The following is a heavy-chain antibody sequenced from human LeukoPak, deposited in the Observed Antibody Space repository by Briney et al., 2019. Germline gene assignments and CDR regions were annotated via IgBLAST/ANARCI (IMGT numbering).Heavy chain of an antibody. J-gene: IGHJ4*02. CDR2: IIPIFGTA. Sequence: ASVKVSCKASGGTFSSYAISWVRQAPGQGLEWMGGIIPIFGTANYAQKFQGRVTITTDESTSTAYMELSSLRSEDTAVYYCARGVDFWSGYVSYFDYWGQGTLVTVSS. CDR1: GGTFSSYA. V-gene: IGHV1-69*05. CDR3: ARGVDFWSGYVSYFDY. D-gene: IGHD3-3*01.